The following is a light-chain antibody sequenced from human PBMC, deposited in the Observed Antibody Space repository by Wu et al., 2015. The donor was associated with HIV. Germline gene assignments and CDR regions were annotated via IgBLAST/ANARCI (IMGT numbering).Light chain of an antibody. V-gene: IGKV3-20*01. CDR1: QSVISSY. J-gene: IGKJ1*01. Sequence: EIVLTQSPGTLSLSPGERVTLSCRASQSVISSYLAWYQQKPGQAPRLLIYDASSRATGIPDRFSGSGSGTDFTLTINRLEPEDFATYYCQQAKSFPRTF. CDR3: QQAKSFPRT. CDR2: DAS.